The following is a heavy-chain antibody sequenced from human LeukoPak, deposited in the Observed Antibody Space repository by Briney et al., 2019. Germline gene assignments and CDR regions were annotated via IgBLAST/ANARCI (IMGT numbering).Heavy chain of an antibody. D-gene: IGHD6-19*01. CDR2: ISGSGGST. CDR3: AKGSTSTAASSSDFDY. J-gene: IGHJ4*02. V-gene: IGHV3-23*01. CDR1: GFTFSSYA. Sequence: GGSLRLSCAASGFTFSSYAMSWVRQAPGKGLEWVSAISGSGGSTYYADSVKGRFTISRDNSKNTLYLQMNSLRAEDTAVYYCAKGSTSTAASSSDFDYWGQGTLVTVSS.